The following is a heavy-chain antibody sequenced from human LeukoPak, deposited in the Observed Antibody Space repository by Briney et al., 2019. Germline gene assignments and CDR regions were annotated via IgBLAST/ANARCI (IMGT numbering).Heavy chain of an antibody. D-gene: IGHD3-22*01. V-gene: IGHV1-8*03. CDR2: MNPNSGNT. J-gene: IGHJ4*02. CDR1: GYTFTSYG. CDR3: ARRSDYYDSSAYYY. Sequence: ASVKVSCKASGYTFTSYGISWVRQATGQGLEWMGWMNPNSGNTGYAQKFQGRVTITRDTSIGTAYMELSSLRSDDTAVYYCARRSDYYDSSAYYYWGQGTLVTVSS.